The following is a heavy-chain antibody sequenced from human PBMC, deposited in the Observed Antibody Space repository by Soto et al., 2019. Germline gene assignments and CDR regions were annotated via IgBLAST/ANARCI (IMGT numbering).Heavy chain of an antibody. CDR2: INAGNGNT. V-gene: IGHV1-3*01. CDR1: GYTFTSYA. CDR3: ARSTAMAAKSLGY. J-gene: IGHJ4*02. Sequence: ASVKVSCKASGYTFTSYAMHWVRQAPGQRLEWMGWINAGNGNTKYSQKFQGRVTITRDTSASTAYMELSSLRSEDTAVYYCARSTAMAAKSLGYWGQGTLVTVSS. D-gene: IGHD5-18*01.